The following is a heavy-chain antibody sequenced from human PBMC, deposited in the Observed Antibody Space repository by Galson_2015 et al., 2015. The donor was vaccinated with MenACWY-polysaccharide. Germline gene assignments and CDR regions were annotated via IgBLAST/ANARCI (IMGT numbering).Heavy chain of an antibody. CDR2: IHYSGDT. V-gene: IGHV4-59*01. J-gene: IGHJ5*01. Sequence: ETLSLTCTVSGDSMSPYRWTWIRQSPGQGLEWIGWIHYSGDTKYSPSLTSRVTLSVDTSENQFSLKLSSVTTADTAVYYCARIGGMNRGNYYNFGWFDSWGQGTPVTVSS. D-gene: IGHD3-10*01. CDR3: ARIGGMNRGNYYNFGWFDS. CDR1: GDSMSPYR.